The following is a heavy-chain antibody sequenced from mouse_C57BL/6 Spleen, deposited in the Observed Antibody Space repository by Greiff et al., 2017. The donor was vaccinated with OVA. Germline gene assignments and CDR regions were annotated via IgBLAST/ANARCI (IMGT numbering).Heavy chain of an antibody. CDR3: APLDSSGYGFAY. D-gene: IGHD3-2*02. Sequence: QVQLQQPGAELVKPGASVKVSCKASGYTFTSYWMHWVKQRPGQGLEWIGRIHPSDSDTNYNQKFKGKATLTVDKSSSSAYMQLRILTSEDSAVYYCAPLDSSGYGFAYWGQGTLVTVSA. J-gene: IGHJ3*01. V-gene: IGHV1-74*01. CDR1: GYTFTSYW. CDR2: IHPSDSDT.